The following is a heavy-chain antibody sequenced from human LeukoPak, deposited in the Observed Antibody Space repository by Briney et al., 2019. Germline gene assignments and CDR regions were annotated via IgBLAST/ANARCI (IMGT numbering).Heavy chain of an antibody. D-gene: IGHD6-13*01. CDR3: ARDRVIAADISVERGPYSFDY. Sequence: ASVKVFCKASGYTFTSYGISWVRQAPGKGVEGMGGISAYNGNTNYAQKLQGRVTMTTDTSTSTAYMDLRSLRSDDTAVYYCARDRVIAADISVERGPYSFDYWGQGTLVTVSS. J-gene: IGHJ4*02. V-gene: IGHV1-18*01. CDR1: GYTFTSYG. CDR2: ISAYNGNT.